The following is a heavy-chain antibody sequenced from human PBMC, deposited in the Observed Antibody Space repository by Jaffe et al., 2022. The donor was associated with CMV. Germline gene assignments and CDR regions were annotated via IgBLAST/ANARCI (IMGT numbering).Heavy chain of an antibody. CDR3: ARSAYCGGDCSQFEGYYYYMDV. J-gene: IGHJ6*03. CDR2: IYYSGST. D-gene: IGHD2-21*02. Sequence: QVQLQESGPGLVKPSETLSLTCTVSGGSISSYYWSWIRQPPGKGLEWIGYIYYSGSTNYNPSLKSRVTISVDTSKNQFSLKLSSVTAADTAVYYCARSAYCGGDCSQFEGYYYYMDVWGKGTTVTVSS. V-gene: IGHV4-59*01. CDR1: GGSISSYY.